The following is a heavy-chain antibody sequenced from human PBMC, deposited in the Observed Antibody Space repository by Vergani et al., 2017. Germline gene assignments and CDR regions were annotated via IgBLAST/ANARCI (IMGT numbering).Heavy chain of an antibody. J-gene: IGHJ4*02. D-gene: IGHD6-6*01. CDR2: IYTSEST. CDR3: ARKYSSSVGFLAY. Sequence: QVQLQESGPGLVKPSETLSLTCIVPGGSISPYYWSWIRQPAGKGLEWIGRIYTSESTNYNPSLKSRVTMSVDTSKNQFSLKLSSVTAADTAVYYCARKYSSSVGFLAYWGQGTLVTVSS. CDR1: GGSISPYY. V-gene: IGHV4-4*07.